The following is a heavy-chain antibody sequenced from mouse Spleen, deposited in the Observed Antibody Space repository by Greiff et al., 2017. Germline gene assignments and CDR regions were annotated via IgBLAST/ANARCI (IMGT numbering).Heavy chain of an antibody. V-gene: IGHV5-9-1*01. Sequence: EVMLVESGGGLVKPGGSLKLSCAASGFTFSSYAMSWVRQTPEKRLEWVATISSGGSYTYYPDSVKGRFTISRDNAKNTLYLQMSSLRSEDTAMYYCARLTNSYAMDYWGQGTSVTVSS. CDR3: ARLTNSYAMDY. CDR2: ISSGGSYT. J-gene: IGHJ4*01. CDR1: GFTFSSYA.